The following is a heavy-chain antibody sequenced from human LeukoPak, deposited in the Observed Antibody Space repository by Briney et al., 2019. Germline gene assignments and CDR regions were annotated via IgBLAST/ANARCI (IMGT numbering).Heavy chain of an antibody. V-gene: IGHV4-39*01. J-gene: IGHJ5*02. D-gene: IGHD6-13*01. Sequence: SETLSLTCTVSGGSISSSSYYWGWIRQPPGKGLEWIGSIYYSGSTYYNPSLKSRVTISVDTSKNQFSLKLSSVTAADTAVYYCASLRGQQLVSGRFDPWGQGTLVTVSS. CDR3: ASLRGQQLVSGRFDP. CDR1: GGSISSSSYY. CDR2: IYYSGST.